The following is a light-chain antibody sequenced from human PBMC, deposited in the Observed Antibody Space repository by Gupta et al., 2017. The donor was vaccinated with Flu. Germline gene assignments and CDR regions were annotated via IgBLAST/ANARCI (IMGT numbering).Light chain of an antibody. V-gene: IGKV4-1*01. CDR2: WAS. J-gene: IGKJ4*01. CDR3: QQYHSPPLT. Sequence: DIVMSQSPDSLAVSLGERATIHCKSSQSGLYSSNNKNNLAWYQQKPGQPPKLLIYWASSRDSGVPDRFSGSGSGTDFTLTISSLQTEDVAVYYCQQYHSPPLTFGGGTKVVIK. CDR1: QSGLYSSNNKNN.